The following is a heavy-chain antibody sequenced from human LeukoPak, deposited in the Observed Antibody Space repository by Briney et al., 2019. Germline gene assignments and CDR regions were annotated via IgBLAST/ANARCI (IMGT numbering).Heavy chain of an antibody. J-gene: IGHJ4*02. CDR1: GFTFSKYA. V-gene: IGHV3-23*01. CDR3: AKTPGGYCSSTGCYVLDY. Sequence: SGGSLRLSCAASGFTFSKYAMSWVRQAPGKGLEWVSAISGSGGSTYYAESVKGRFTTSRDNSKNTLYLQMNSLRTEDTSVYYCAKTPGGYCSSTGCYVLDYWGQGTLVTVSS. CDR2: ISGSGGST. D-gene: IGHD2-2*01.